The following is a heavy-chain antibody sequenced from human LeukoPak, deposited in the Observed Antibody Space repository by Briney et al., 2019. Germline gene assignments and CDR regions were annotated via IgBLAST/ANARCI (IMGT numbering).Heavy chain of an antibody. CDR2: INGDGSTT. J-gene: IGHJ4*02. Sequence: GGSLRLSCAASGFTFSSYWMHWVRQAPGKGLVWVSHINGDGSTTNYADSVKGRFTISRDNAKNTLYLQMNSLRAEDTAVYYCARGIGSGWYLDWGQGTLVTVSS. CDR1: GFTFSSYW. D-gene: IGHD6-19*01. CDR3: ARGIGSGWYLD. V-gene: IGHV3-74*01.